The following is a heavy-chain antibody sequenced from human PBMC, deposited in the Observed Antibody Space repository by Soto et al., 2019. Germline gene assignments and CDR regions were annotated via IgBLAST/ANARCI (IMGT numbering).Heavy chain of an antibody. J-gene: IGHJ6*03. CDR1: GYTFTGCY. CDR3: ARGSSSYYYYMDV. Sequence: GASVKVSCKASGYTFTGCYMHWVRQAPGQGLEWMGWINPNSGGTNYAQKFQGWVTMTRDTSISTAYMELSRLRSDDTAVYYCARGSSSYYYYMDVWGKGTTVTVSS. V-gene: IGHV1-2*04. CDR2: INPNSGGT.